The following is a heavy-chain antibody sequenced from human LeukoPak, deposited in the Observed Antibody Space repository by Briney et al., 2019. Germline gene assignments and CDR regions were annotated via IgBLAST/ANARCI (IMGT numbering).Heavy chain of an antibody. CDR1: GGSFSGYY. V-gene: IGHV4-59*01. Sequence: SETLSLTCAVYGGSFSGYYWSWIRQPPGKGLEWIGYIYYSGTTNYNPSLKSRVTISVDTSKNQFSLKLSSVTAAGTAVYYCARGVYIAAAQYAYWGQGTLVTVSS. CDR3: ARGVYIAAAQYAY. J-gene: IGHJ4*02. CDR2: IYYSGTT. D-gene: IGHD6-13*01.